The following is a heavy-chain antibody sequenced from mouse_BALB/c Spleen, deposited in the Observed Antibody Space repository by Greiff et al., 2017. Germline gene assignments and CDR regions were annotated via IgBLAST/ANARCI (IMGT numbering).Heavy chain of an antibody. D-gene: IGHD1-1*01. CDR1: SYTFTDYA. CDR2: ISTYYGNT. CDR3: ARGYYGSSSYYAMDY. Sequence: QVQLQHSGPELVRPGVSVKISCKGSSYTFTDYAMHWVKQSHAKSLEWIGVISTYYGNTNYNQKFKGKATMTVDKSSSTAYMELARLTSEDSAVYYCARGYYGSSSYYAMDYWGQGTSVTVSS. V-gene: IGHV1-67*01. J-gene: IGHJ4*01.